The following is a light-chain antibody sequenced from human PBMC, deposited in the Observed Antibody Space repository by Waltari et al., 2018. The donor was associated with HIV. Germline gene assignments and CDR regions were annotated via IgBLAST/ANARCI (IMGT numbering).Light chain of an antibody. CDR1: QRVSSN. Sequence: EIVMTQSPATLYVSTEEGATLSCRASQRVSSNVAWYQQKPGQAPRLLIYGASTRDTGIPARFSGSGSGTEFTLTISSLQSEDFAVYYCQQYNNWPALTFGGGTKVEIK. J-gene: IGKJ4*01. CDR2: GAS. V-gene: IGKV3-15*01. CDR3: QQYNNWPALT.